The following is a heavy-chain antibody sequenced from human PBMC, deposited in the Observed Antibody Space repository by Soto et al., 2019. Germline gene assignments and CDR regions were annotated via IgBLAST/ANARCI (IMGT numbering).Heavy chain of an antibody. CDR3: ARVARRGVFGVVIRDY. CDR1: GGTFSSYT. D-gene: IGHD3-3*01. J-gene: IGHJ4*02. V-gene: IGHV1-69*02. Sequence: QVQLVQSGAEVKKPGSSVKVSCKASGGTFSSYTISWVRQAPGQGLEWMGRIIPILGIANYAQKFQGRVTIPADKSTRTAYMELSSLRSEDTAVYYCARVARRGVFGVVIRDYWGQGTLVTVSS. CDR2: IIPILGIA.